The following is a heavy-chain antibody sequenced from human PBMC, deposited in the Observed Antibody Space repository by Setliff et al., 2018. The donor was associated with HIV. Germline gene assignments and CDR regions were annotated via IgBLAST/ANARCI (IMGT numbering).Heavy chain of an antibody. J-gene: IGHJ6*03. CDR1: GDSISSYY. CDR3: ARDKGYYYMDV. Sequence: SETLSLTCTVSGDSISSYYWSWIRQSAGKGLEWIGRIYTSGSTNDNPSLKSRITISVDTSNNQFSLRLSSVTAADTAVYYCARDKGYYYMDVWGKGITVTVSS. CDR2: IYTSGST. V-gene: IGHV4-4*07.